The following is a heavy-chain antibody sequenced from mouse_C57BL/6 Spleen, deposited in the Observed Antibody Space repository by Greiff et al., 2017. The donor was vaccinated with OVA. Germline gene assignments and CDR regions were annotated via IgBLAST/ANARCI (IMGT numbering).Heavy chain of an antibody. CDR2: IDPETGGT. J-gene: IGHJ3*01. Sequence: QVQLQQSGAELVRPGASVTLSCKASGYTSTDYEMHWVKQTPVHGLEWIGAIDPETGGTAYNQKFKGKAILTADKSSSTAYMELRSLTSEDSAVYYCTSDGNGSPWFAYWGQGTLVTVSA. V-gene: IGHV1-15*01. CDR1: GYTSTDYE. CDR3: TSDGNGSPWFAY. D-gene: IGHD1-1*01.